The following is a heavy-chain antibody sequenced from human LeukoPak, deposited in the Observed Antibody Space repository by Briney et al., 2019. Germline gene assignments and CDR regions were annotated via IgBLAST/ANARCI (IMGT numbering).Heavy chain of an antibody. CDR3: AKDSFDYVWRSYQAFNYYMDV. Sequence: GGSLRLSCAASGFTFSSYWMSWVRQAPGKGLEWVANIKQDGSEKYYVDSVKGRFTISRDNAKNSLYLQMNSLRAEDTAVYYCAKDSFDYVWRSYQAFNYYMDVWGKGTTVIISS. CDR2: IKQDGSEK. V-gene: IGHV3-7*01. D-gene: IGHD3-16*02. J-gene: IGHJ6*03. CDR1: GFTFSSYW.